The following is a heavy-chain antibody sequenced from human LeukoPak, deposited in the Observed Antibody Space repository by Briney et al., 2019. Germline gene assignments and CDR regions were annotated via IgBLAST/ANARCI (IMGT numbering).Heavy chain of an antibody. Sequence: ASVKVSCKASGYTFTSYGISWVRQAPGQGLEWMGWINPNSGGTNYAQKFQGWVTMTRDTSISTAYMELSRLRSDDTAVYYCARDFTAVDYDFWSAPPMYYFDYWGQGTLVTVSS. V-gene: IGHV1-2*04. CDR1: GYTFTSYG. CDR2: INPNSGGT. CDR3: ARDFTAVDYDFWSAPPMYYFDY. D-gene: IGHD3-3*01. J-gene: IGHJ4*02.